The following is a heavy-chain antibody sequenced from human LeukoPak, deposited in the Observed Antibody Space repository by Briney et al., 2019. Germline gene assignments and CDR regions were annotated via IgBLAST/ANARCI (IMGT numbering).Heavy chain of an antibody. J-gene: IGHJ6*03. CDR2: ISYDGSNK. CDR1: GFTFSSYA. D-gene: IGHD3-10*01. V-gene: IGHV3-30*04. CDR3: ARDTLNYFYGSEASGYVDV. Sequence: GGSLRLSCAASGFTFSSYAMHWVRQAPGKRLEWVAVISYDGSNKYYADSVKGRFTISRDNSRNTLYLQMNSLRAEDTAVYYCARDTLNYFYGSEASGYVDVWGKGTTVTVSS.